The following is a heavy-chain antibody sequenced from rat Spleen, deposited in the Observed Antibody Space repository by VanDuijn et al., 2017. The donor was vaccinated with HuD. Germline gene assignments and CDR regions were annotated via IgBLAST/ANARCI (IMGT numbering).Heavy chain of an antibody. CDR2: ISTSGDNT. V-gene: IGHV5-46*01. CDR3: TRSSGGPFDY. Sequence: EVQLVESGGGLVQPGRSMKLSCAASGFTFSSFLMAWVRQAPTKGLEWVATISTSGDNTYYRDSVKGRFTISRDNAKSTLYLRMNSLRSEDTATYYCTRSSGGPFDYWGQGVMVTVSS. D-gene: IGHD1-2*01. J-gene: IGHJ2*01. CDR1: GFTFSSFL.